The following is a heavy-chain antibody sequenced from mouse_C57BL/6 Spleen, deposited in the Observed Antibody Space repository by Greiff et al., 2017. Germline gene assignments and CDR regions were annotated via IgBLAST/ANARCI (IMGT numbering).Heavy chain of an antibody. V-gene: IGHV5-2*01. CDR3: TRHGWEGAMDY. D-gene: IGHD4-1*01. Sequence: EVHLVESGGGLVQPGDSLKLSCESNEYEFPSHDMSWVRKTPEKRLELVAAINSDGGSTYYPDHMEGRFIISRDNTKKTLYLQMSSLWAEDAALYYCTRHGWEGAMDYWGQGTSVTVSS. J-gene: IGHJ4*01. CDR2: INSDGGST. CDR1: EYEFPSHD.